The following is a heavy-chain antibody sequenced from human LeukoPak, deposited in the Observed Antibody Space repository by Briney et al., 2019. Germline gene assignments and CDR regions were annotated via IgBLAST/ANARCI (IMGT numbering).Heavy chain of an antibody. V-gene: IGHV4-59*08. D-gene: IGHD6-13*01. CDR1: GGSISSYY. CDR3: ARHSRGYRPGGIDY. J-gene: IGHJ4*02. Sequence: SETLSLTCTVSGGSISSYYWSWIRQPPGKGLEWIGYIYYSGSTNYNPPLKSRVTISVDASKNQFSLKLSSVTAADTAVYYCARHSRGYRPGGIDYWGQGTLVTVSS. CDR2: IYYSGST.